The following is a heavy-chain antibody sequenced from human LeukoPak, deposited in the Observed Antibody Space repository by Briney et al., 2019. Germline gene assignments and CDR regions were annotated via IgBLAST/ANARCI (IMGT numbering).Heavy chain of an antibody. D-gene: IGHD3-9*01. CDR1: GYTSTPFY. V-gene: IGHV1-2*02. CDR3: ARGYCDTNDCPPGAY. J-gene: IGHJ4*02. CDR2: INPNSGGT. Sequence: ASVKVSCKASGYTSTPFYIHWVRQAPGQGLEWMGWINPNSGGTNYAQKFQDRVTLTRDTSISTVYMELTGLTSDDTAVYYCARGYCDTNDCPPGAYWGQGALVAVSS.